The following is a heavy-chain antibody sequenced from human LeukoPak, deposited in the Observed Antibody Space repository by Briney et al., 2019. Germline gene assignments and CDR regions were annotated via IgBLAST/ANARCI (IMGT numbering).Heavy chain of an antibody. CDR2: ISAYNGNT. D-gene: IGHD6-13*01. J-gene: IGHJ4*02. V-gene: IGHV1-18*01. Sequence: ASVKVSCKASGYTFTSYGISWVRQAPGQGLEWMGWISAYNGNTNYAQKLQGRVTMTTDTSTSTAYMEVRSLRSDDTAVYYCARDILGYTTSWYRFDYWGQGSQVTVSS. CDR3: ARDILGYTTSWYRFDY. CDR1: GYTFTSYG.